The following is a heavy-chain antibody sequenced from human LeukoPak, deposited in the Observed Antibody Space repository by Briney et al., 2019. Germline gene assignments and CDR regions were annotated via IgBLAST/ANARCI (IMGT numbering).Heavy chain of an antibody. CDR3: ARASVAGTSDY. D-gene: IGHD6-19*01. V-gene: IGHV3-21*01. J-gene: IGHJ4*02. Sequence: PGGSLRLSCAASGFTFSSYSMNWVRQAPGKGLEWVSSISGSSSYIYYADSVQGRFTISRDNAKNSLYLQMNSLRAEDTAVYYCARASVAGTSDYWGQGTLVTVSS. CDR2: ISGSSSYI. CDR1: GFTFSSYS.